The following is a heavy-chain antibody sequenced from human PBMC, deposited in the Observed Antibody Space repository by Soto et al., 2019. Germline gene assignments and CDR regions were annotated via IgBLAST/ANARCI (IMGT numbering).Heavy chain of an antibody. D-gene: IGHD6-6*01. CDR3: ARDQSRYSSSPVTFDY. V-gene: IGHV3-33*01. J-gene: IGHJ4*02. CDR1: GFTFSSYG. CDR2: IWYDGSNK. Sequence: GGSLRLSCAASGFTFSSYGMHWVRQAPGKGLEWVAVIWYDGSNKYYADSVKGRFTISRDNSKNTLYLQMNSLRAEDTAVYYCARDQSRYSSSPVTFDYWGQGTPVTVSS.